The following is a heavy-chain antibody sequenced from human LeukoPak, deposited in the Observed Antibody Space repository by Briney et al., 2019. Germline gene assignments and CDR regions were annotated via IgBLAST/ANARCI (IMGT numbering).Heavy chain of an antibody. CDR1: GGSISYYY. J-gene: IGHJ1*01. Sequence: PSETLSLTCSVSGGSISYYYWSWIRQFPGKGLEWIGYISDGESPDYNPSLQSRVTIYVDSSKNQFFLNLTSVTAADTAVYYYAQDRFSFVHWGQGTLVTVSS. CDR3: AQDRFSFVH. V-gene: IGHV4-59*01. CDR2: ISDGESP. D-gene: IGHD2-2*01.